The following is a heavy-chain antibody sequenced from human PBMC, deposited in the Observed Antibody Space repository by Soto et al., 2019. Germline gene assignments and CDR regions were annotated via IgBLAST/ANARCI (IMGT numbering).Heavy chain of an antibody. CDR3: ARDGQSLAPYALDV. Sequence: QVQVVESGGGVVQPGRSLRLSCTASGFTFSGHAMHWVRQPPGKGLEWVAQIWYDGSNKYYADSVKGRFTISRDNSKNTLDVQMDSLRVEDTAVYYCARDGQSLAPYALDVLGQGTSVTVSS. D-gene: IGHD6-19*01. V-gene: IGHV3-33*01. CDR2: IWYDGSNK. CDR1: GFTFSGHA. J-gene: IGHJ6*02.